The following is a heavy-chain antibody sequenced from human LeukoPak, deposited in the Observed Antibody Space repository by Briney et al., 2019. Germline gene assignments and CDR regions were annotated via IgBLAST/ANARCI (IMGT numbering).Heavy chain of an antibody. CDR3: ARDVGYCSGGSCYRWFAS. Sequence: GGSLRLSCAASGFTFSTYSMSWVRQAPGKGLEWVSYISTGSAVIYYADSVKGRFTISRDDAGNSVSLQMNRLRADDTAVYYCARDVGYCSGGSCYRWFASWGQGTLVTVSS. CDR2: ISTGSAVI. CDR1: GFTFSTYS. J-gene: IGHJ5*01. V-gene: IGHV3-48*01. D-gene: IGHD2-15*01.